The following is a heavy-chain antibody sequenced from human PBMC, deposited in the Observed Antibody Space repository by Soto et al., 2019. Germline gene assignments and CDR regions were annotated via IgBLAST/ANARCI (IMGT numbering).Heavy chain of an antibody. Sequence: GESLKISCKGSGYSFTSYWIGWVRQMPGKGLEWMGIIYPGDSDTRYSPSFQGQVTISADKSISTAYLQWSSLKASDTAMYYRARSAPRYCSGGSCTMDVWGQGTTVTVSS. V-gene: IGHV5-51*01. CDR2: IYPGDSDT. J-gene: IGHJ6*02. D-gene: IGHD2-15*01. CDR3: ARSAPRYCSGGSCTMDV. CDR1: GYSFTSYW.